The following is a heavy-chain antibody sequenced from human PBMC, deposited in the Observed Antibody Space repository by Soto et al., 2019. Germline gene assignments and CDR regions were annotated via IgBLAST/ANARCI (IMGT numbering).Heavy chain of an antibody. CDR1: GGTFSSYA. V-gene: IGHV1-69*04. CDR3: ARDATIFGVVVPFGMDV. CDR2: IIPILGTA. J-gene: IGHJ6*03. D-gene: IGHD3-3*01. Sequence: SVKVSCKASGGTFSSYAISWVRQAPGQGLEWMGRIIPILGTANYAQKFQGRVTITADKSTSTAYMELSSLRSEDTAVYYCARDATIFGVVVPFGMDVWGKGTTVTVSS.